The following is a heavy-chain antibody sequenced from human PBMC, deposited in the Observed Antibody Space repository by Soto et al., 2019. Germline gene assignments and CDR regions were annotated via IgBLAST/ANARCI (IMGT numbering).Heavy chain of an antibody. CDR3: TTMKDGSGSTLDF. Sequence: TGGSLRLSCAASGFIFSDAWMSWVRQAPGKGLEWVGRVKSKNDGATTDYAAPVKGRFTISRDDSKNMLYLQMNSLKTEDTAVYYCTTMKDGSGSTLDFWGQGALVTVSS. V-gene: IGHV3-15*01. D-gene: IGHD3-10*01. CDR2: VKSKNDGATT. CDR1: GFIFSDAW. J-gene: IGHJ4*02.